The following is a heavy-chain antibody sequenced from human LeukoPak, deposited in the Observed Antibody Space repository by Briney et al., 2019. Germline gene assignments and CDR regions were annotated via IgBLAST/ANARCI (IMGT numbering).Heavy chain of an antibody. CDR2: ISAYNGNT. Sequence: ASVKVSCKASGYTFTIYGISWVRQAPGQGLEWMGWISAYNGNTNYAQKLQGRVTMTTDTSTSTAYMELRSLRSDDTAVYYCARARRGSSWPLFDYWGQGTLVTVSS. D-gene: IGHD6-13*01. J-gene: IGHJ4*02. CDR3: ARARRGSSWPLFDY. CDR1: GYTFTIYG. V-gene: IGHV1-18*01.